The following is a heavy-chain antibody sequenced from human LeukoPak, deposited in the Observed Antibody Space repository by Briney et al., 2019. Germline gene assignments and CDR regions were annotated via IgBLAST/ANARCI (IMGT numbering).Heavy chain of an antibody. CDR3: ARAPPAAAGAFDY. CDR2: IYYSGST. V-gene: IGHV4-59*01. CDR1: GGSISSYY. Sequence: SETLSLTCTVSGGSISSYYWSWIRQPPGKGLEWIGYIYYSGSTNYNPSLTSQVTISVDTSKNQFSLKLSSVTAADTAVYYCARAPPAAAGAFDYWGQGTLVTVSS. D-gene: IGHD6-13*01. J-gene: IGHJ4*02.